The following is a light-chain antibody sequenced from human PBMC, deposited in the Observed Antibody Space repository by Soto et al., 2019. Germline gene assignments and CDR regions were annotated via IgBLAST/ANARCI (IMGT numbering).Light chain of an antibody. Sequence: QTVVTQPPSVSGAPGQRVTRSCTGTSSNIGANYDVHWYQEVPGRAPKVLIHDDNNRHSGVPDRFSGSKSGSSASLAITGLQAEDEAVYYCQSYDSSLTGVVFGGGTQLTVL. CDR2: DDN. V-gene: IGLV1-40*01. J-gene: IGLJ2*01. CDR1: SSNIGANYD. CDR3: QSYDSSLTGVV.